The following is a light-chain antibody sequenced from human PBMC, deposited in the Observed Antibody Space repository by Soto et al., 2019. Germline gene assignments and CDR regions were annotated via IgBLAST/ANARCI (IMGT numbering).Light chain of an antibody. CDR3: SPYTSSSTYV. CDR2: DVS. Sequence: QSALTQPASVSGSPGQSITISCTGTSSDVGGYHYVSWYQQYPGKAPKVMIYDVSNRPSGVSNRFSGSKSGTTASLTISGLQAEDEADYYCSPYTSSSTYVFGTGTKVTVL. J-gene: IGLJ1*01. V-gene: IGLV2-14*01. CDR1: SSDVGGYHY.